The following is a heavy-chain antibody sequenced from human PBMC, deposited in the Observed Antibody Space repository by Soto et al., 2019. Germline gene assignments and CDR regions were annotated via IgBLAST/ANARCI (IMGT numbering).Heavy chain of an antibody. J-gene: IGHJ4*02. V-gene: IGHV3-30*18. Sequence: QVQLAESGGGVVQPGGSLSLSCAASGFTFSNYGIHWVRQAPGNGLEWVAVISRDGSVRYYADSVKGRFTISRDNSKNTLYLQVNNLRPEDTAVYYCAKEYCGGHCSSDYFDYWGQGTLVTVSS. CDR3: AKEYCGGHCSSDYFDY. CDR2: ISRDGSVR. D-gene: IGHD2-21*01. CDR1: GFTFSNYG.